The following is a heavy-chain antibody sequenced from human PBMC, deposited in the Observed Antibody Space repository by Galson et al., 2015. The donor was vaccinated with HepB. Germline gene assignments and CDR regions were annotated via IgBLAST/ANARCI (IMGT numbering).Heavy chain of an antibody. D-gene: IGHD3-22*01. Sequence: SLRLSCEASGFAYSSYWMTWVRQTPGQGLEWVANIKEDGSEKYYLDSVKGRFTTSRDNAKNSLYLQMNSLRAEDTALYYCARDSWDSRDYYYYWGQGTLVTVSS. CDR3: ARDSWDSRDYYYY. V-gene: IGHV3-7*01. J-gene: IGHJ4*02. CDR1: GFAYSSYW. CDR2: IKEDGSEK.